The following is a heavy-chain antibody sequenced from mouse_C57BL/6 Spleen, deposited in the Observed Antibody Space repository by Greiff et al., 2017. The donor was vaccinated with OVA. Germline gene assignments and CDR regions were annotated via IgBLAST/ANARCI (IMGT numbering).Heavy chain of an antibody. Sequence: DVKLVESGGGLVQPGGSLSLSCAASGFTFTDYYMSWVRQPPGKALEWLGFIRNKANGYTTEYSASVKGRFTISRDNSQSILYLQMNALRAEDSATYYCARYYYGTVYAMDYWGQGTSVTVSS. CDR3: ARYYYGTVYAMDY. D-gene: IGHD1-1*01. V-gene: IGHV7-3*01. J-gene: IGHJ4*01. CDR2: IRNKANGYTT. CDR1: GFTFTDYY.